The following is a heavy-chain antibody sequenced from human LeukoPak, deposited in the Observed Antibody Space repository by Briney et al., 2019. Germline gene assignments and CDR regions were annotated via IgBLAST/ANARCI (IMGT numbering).Heavy chain of an antibody. Sequence: SETLSLTCAVYGGSFSGYYWSWIRQPPGKGLEWIGEINHSGSTNYNPSLKSRVTISVDTSKNQFSLKLGSVTAADTAVYYCARRFGRYYGSGSYYNPSIYYYYYMDVWGKGTTVTVSS. J-gene: IGHJ6*03. CDR1: GGSFSGYY. D-gene: IGHD3-10*01. CDR2: INHSGST. CDR3: ARRFGRYYGSGSYYNPSIYYYYYMDV. V-gene: IGHV4-34*01.